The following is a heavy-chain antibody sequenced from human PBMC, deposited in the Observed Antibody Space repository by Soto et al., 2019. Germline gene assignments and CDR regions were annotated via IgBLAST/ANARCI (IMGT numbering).Heavy chain of an antibody. J-gene: IGHJ6*02. V-gene: IGHV3-11*01. Sequence: QVQLVESGGGLVKPGGSLRLSCAASGFTFSDYYMSWVRQAPGKGLEWISYISGSGSTVNYADSVKGRFIISRDNAKNSPYLQMNTLRGEDTAIYYCVRGVVVTQLLDYYGMDVWGQRATVTVS. CDR1: GFTFSDYY. CDR2: ISGSGSTV. D-gene: IGHD3-22*01. CDR3: VRGVVVTQLLDYYGMDV.